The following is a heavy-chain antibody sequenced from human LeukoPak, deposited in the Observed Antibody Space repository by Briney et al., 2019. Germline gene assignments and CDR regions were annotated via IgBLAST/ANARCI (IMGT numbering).Heavy chain of an antibody. Sequence: SETLSLTCTVSGASISSYYWSWIRQPAGKALEWIGRIYVTGSTTYNPSLESRVTMSLDTCKNHFSLKLRSVTAADTAVYYCARGHARYQLQTDWFDPWGQGTLVTVSS. CDR3: ARGHARYQLQTDWFDP. V-gene: IGHV4-4*07. CDR1: GASISSYY. J-gene: IGHJ5*02. CDR2: IYVTGST. D-gene: IGHD2-2*01.